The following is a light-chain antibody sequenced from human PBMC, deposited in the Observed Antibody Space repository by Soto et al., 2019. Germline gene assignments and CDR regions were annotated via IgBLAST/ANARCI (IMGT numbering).Light chain of an antibody. CDR2: AAS. CDR1: QGISSW. Sequence: DIQLTQSPSTLSASITHIVTITFRASQGISSWLAWYQQKPGKAPKLLIYAASSLQSGVPSRFSGSGSGTDFTLTISSLQPEDFATYYCQQANSFPITFGQGTRLEIK. J-gene: IGKJ5*01. CDR3: QQANSFPIT. V-gene: IGKV1-12*01.